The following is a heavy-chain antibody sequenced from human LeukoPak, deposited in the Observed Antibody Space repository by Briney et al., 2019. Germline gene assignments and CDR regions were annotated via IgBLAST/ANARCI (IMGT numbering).Heavy chain of an antibody. J-gene: IGHJ3*02. CDR3: ARQAAEDAFDI. CDR2: IYYSGST. V-gene: IGHV4-59*01. CDR1: GGSISSYY. Sequence: SETLSLTCTVSGGSISSYYWSWIRQPPGKGLEWIGYIYYSGSTNYNPSLKSRVTISVDTSKNQFSLKLSSVTAADTAVYYRARQAAEDAFDIWGQGTMVTVSS. D-gene: IGHD2-15*01.